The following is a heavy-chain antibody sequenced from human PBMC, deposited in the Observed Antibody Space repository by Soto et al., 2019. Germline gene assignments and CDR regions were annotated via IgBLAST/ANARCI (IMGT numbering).Heavy chain of an antibody. Sequence: ESGPTLVNPTQTLTLTCTFSGFSLSTSGVGVGWIRQPPGKALEWLALIYWNDDKRYSPSLKSTLTITKVTSKNQVILTMINMDPVDTATYYCAHNEGSDSHHYWGQGTLVTASS. D-gene: IGHD6-19*01. J-gene: IGHJ4*02. CDR3: AHNEGSDSHHY. CDR2: IYWNDDK. V-gene: IGHV2-5*01. CDR1: GFSLSTSGVG.